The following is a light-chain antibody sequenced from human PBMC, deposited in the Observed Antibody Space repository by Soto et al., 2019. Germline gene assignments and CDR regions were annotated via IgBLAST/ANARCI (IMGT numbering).Light chain of an antibody. J-gene: IGLJ3*02. V-gene: IGLV2-14*03. Sequence: QSALTQPASVSGSPGQSISISCTGTNSDIGTHNSVSWYRQHPGKAPKLIIYEVSKRPSGISNRFSDSKSANTASLTISGLQADDEADYFCASNTPTWVFGGGTKVTVL. CDR3: ASNTPTWV. CDR1: NSDIGTHNS. CDR2: EVS.